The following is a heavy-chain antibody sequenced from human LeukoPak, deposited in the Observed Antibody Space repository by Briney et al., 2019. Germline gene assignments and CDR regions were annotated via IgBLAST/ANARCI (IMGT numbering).Heavy chain of an antibody. Sequence: PGGSLRLSCAASGFTVSSNYMSWVRQAPGKGLEWVSVVYSGGSTYYADSVKGRFTISRDYSKNTLYLQMNSLRAEDTAVYYCAKDRDLDYYGSGASFDYWGQGTLVTVSS. CDR2: VYSGGST. D-gene: IGHD3-10*01. CDR1: GFTVSSNY. V-gene: IGHV3-53*01. J-gene: IGHJ4*02. CDR3: AKDRDLDYYGSGASFDY.